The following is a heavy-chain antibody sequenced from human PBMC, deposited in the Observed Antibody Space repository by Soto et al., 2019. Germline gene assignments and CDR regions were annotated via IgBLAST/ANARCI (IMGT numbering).Heavy chain of an antibody. CDR3: APGGFVAQTVDY. CDR1: GYTFTDYY. CDR2: INPKTGGT. Sequence: SVKDSCKASGYTFTDYYIHWVRQAPGQGLEWMGWINPKTGGTNYAEKFQGRITMTRDTSISTAYMELSSLRSDDTAVYYCAPGGFVAQTVDYWGQGTLVTVS. V-gene: IGHV1-2*02. J-gene: IGHJ4*02. D-gene: IGHD2-15*01.